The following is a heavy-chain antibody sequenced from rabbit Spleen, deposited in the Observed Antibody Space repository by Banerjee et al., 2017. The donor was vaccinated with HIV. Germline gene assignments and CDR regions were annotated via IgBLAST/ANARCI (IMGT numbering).Heavy chain of an antibody. D-gene: IGHD2-1*01. CDR2: IGTGSGGT. V-gene: IGHV1S40*01. Sequence: QSLEESGGGLVKPEGSLTLTCTASGFTISSNYYMCWVRQAPGKGLEWIGCIGTGSGGTYYASWAKGRFTITRSTSLNTVTLQLNSLTAADTATYFCARGSAAMTMVITGFYFNLWGPGTLVTVS. CDR3: ARGSAAMTMVITGFYFNL. CDR1: GFTISSNYY. J-gene: IGHJ4*01.